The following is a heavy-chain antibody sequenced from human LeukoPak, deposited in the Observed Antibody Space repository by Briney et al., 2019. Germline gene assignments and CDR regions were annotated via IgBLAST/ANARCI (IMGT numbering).Heavy chain of an antibody. D-gene: IGHD3-10*01. CDR2: IYYSGST. CDR3: ARRGRRVGINWFDP. CDR1: GGSISSYY. V-gene: IGHV4-39*01. J-gene: IGHJ5*02. Sequence: SETLSLTCTVSGGSISSYYWGWIRQPPGKGLEWIGSIYYSGSTYYNPSLKSRVTISVDTSKNQFSLKLSSVTAADTAVYYCARRGRRVGINWFDPWGQGTLVTVSS.